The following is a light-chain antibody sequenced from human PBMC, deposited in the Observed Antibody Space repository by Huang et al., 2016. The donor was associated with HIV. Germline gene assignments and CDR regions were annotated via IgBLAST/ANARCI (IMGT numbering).Light chain of an antibody. V-gene: IGKV1-39*01. CDR1: QSVANY. CDR3: QQTYNNPRT. CDR2: AAS. J-gene: IGKJ2*01. Sequence: DIQMTQSPSSLSASVGDRVSITCRASQSVANYLNWYQQKPGKAPNLLIFAASNLQIGVPSRFSGSGSGTDFTLTINSLQPEDFATYYCQQTYNNPRTFGQGTKLEIK.